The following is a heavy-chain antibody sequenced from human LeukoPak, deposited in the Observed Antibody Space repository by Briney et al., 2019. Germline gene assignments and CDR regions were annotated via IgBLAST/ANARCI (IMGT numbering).Heavy chain of an antibody. Sequence: GESLKISCKGSGYRFNIYWIGWVRQMPGKGLEWMGMIYPDDSDTRYSPSFRGHVTISADKSSSTAYLQWTNLKASDTAIYYCARHIGLTTRYFDYWGQGTLVTVSS. V-gene: IGHV5-51*01. D-gene: IGHD4/OR15-4a*01. CDR2: IYPDDSDT. CDR1: GYRFNIYW. CDR3: ARHIGLTTRYFDY. J-gene: IGHJ4*02.